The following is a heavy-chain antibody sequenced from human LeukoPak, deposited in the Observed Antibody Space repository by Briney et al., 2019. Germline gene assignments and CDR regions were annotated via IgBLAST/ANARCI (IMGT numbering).Heavy chain of an antibody. CDR3: ARDPTAYSSGWFMGVLL. CDR1: GFTFSSYS. CDR2: ISSSSSYI. J-gene: IGHJ4*02. V-gene: IGHV3-21*01. Sequence: GGSLRLSCAASGFTFSSYSMNWVRQAPGKGLEWVSSISSSSSYIYYADSVKGRFTISRDNAKNSLYLQMNSLRAEDTAVYYCARDPTAYSSGWFMGVLLWGQGTLVTVSS. D-gene: IGHD6-19*01.